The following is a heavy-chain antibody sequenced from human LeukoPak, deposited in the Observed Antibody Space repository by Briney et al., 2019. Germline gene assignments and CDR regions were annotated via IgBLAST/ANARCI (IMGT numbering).Heavy chain of an antibody. D-gene: IGHD3-10*01. CDR2: INPDGSTT. CDR1: GFTFSSFS. CDR3: ARVLLGSWDWFDP. J-gene: IGHJ5*02. Sequence: GGSLRLSCAASGFTFSSFSVNWVRQAPGKGLEWVSRINPDGSTTNYADSVKGRFTISRDNAKNTLYLQMNSLRAEDTAVYYCARVLLGSWDWFDPWGQGTLVTVSS. V-gene: IGHV3-74*01.